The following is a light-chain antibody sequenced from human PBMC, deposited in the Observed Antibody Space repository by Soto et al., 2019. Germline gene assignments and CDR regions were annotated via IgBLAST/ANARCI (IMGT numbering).Light chain of an antibody. CDR1: QGISSY. CDR2: AAS. CDR3: QQLNSYLWT. J-gene: IGKJ1*01. V-gene: IGKV1-9*01. Sequence: DIQLTQSPSFLSSSVGDRVTITCRASQGISSYLAWYQQKPGKAPKLLIYAASTLQSGVPSRFSGSGSGTEFTLTISSLQPEDFATYYCQQLNSYLWTFGQGTKVDSK.